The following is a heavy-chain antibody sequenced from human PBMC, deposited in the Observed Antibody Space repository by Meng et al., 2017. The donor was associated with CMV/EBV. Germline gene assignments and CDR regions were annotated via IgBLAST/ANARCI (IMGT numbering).Heavy chain of an antibody. J-gene: IGHJ5*02. CDR2: ITSSSDYV. V-gene: IGHV3-21*01. CDR1: GFTFRTYN. CDR3: ARDIGLSQQWQSNDWFDP. Sequence: GGSLRLSCAASGFTFRTYNMNWVRQAPGKGLEWVSSITSSSDYVRYAGSVKGRFTISRDNAKNALYLQMNNVRAEDTAVYYCARDIGLSQQWQSNDWFDPWGQGTLVTVSS. D-gene: IGHD6-19*01.